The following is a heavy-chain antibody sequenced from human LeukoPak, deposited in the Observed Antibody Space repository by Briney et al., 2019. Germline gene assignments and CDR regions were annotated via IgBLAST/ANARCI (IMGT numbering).Heavy chain of an antibody. V-gene: IGHV4-59*01. D-gene: IGHD2-2*01. Sequence: NPSETLSLTCTVSGGSISNYYWSWIRQPPGKGLEWIGYMYYSGSPNYNPSLKSRVTISVDTSQNQFSLKLSSVTAADTAVYYCARDMGFCSSTSCYPWFDPWGQGTLVTVSS. J-gene: IGHJ5*02. CDR1: GGSISNYY. CDR3: ARDMGFCSSTSCYPWFDP. CDR2: MYYSGSP.